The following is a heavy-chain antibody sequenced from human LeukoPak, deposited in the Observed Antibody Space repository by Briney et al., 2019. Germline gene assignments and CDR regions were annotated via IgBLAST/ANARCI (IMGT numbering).Heavy chain of an antibody. J-gene: IGHJ4*02. CDR3: ARWATSFDL. Sequence: GGSLILSCAASGFTFGNYWMSWVRQAPGKGLEWVANIKQDGSDKYHVDSVTGRFTISRDNAKNSLYLEMNSLRAEDTAVYYCARWATSFDLWGQGALVTVSS. CDR1: GFTFGNYW. CDR2: IKQDGSDK. V-gene: IGHV3-7*01. D-gene: IGHD6-6*01.